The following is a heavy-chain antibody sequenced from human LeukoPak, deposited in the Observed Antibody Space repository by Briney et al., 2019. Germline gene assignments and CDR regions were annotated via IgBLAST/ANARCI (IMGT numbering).Heavy chain of an antibody. CDR1: GGTFSSYA. J-gene: IGHJ5*02. CDR3: ARGNGGGGYNWFDP. Sequence: SVKVSCKASGGTFSSYAISWVRQAPGQGLEWMGGIIPIFGTANYAQKFQGRVTITADESTSTAYMELSSLRSEDTAVYYCARGNGGGGYNWFDPWGQGTLVTVSS. D-gene: IGHD4-23*01. CDR2: IIPIFGTA. V-gene: IGHV1-69*13.